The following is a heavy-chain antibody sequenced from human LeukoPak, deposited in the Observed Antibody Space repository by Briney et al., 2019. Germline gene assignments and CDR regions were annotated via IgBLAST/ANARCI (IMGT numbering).Heavy chain of an antibody. D-gene: IGHD3-9*01. J-gene: IGHJ4*02. CDR1: GYTFSSYG. CDR3: ARNPDILTAYYKSHDDY. Sequence: GASVKVSCKASGYTFSSYGIIWVRQAPGQGLEWMGWISAYNGNTNYAQNLQGRVTMTIDTSARTAYMELRSLRSDDTAVYYCARNPDILTAYYKSHDDYWGQGTLVTVSS. V-gene: IGHV1-18*01. CDR2: ISAYNGNT.